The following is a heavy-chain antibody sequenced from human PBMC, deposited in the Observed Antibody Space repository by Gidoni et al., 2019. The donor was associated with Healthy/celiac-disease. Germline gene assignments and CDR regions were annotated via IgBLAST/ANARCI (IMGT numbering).Heavy chain of an antibody. V-gene: IGHV3-23*01. CDR1: GLTFSSYA. D-gene: IGHD3-16*01. J-gene: IGHJ6*03. Sequence: EVQLLESGGGLVQPGGSLRLTCAASGLTFSSYAMSWVRQSPGKGLECVSAISGSGGSTYYADSVKGRFTISRDNSKNTLYLQMNSLRAEDTAVYYCAKVGGRRAYYYYYYMDVWGKGTTVTVSS. CDR2: ISGSGGST. CDR3: AKVGGRRAYYYYYYMDV.